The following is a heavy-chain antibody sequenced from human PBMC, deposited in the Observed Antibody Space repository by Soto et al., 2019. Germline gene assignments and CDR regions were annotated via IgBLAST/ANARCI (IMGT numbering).Heavy chain of an antibody. CDR3: ARDSKNRQDGMDV. CDR2: ISVIGDYM. V-gene: IGHV3-21*01. J-gene: IGHJ6*02. D-gene: IGHD4-4*01. Sequence: PGGSLRLSCAASGFTFSSYWMSWVRQAPGKGLEWVSSISVIGDYMFYADSVKGRFTISRDNAKNSLFLQMDILRAEDTAVYFCARDSKNRQDGMDVWGQGTTVTVSS. CDR1: GFTFSSYW.